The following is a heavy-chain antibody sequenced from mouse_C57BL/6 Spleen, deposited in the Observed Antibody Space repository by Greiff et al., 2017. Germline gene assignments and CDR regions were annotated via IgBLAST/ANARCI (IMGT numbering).Heavy chain of an antibody. CDR3: ARGGYYGNYEDFDY. CDR2: INPSNGGT. D-gene: IGHD2-1*01. CDR1: GYTFTSYW. Sequence: QVQLQQPGTELVKPGASVKLSCKASGYTFTSYWMHWVKQRPGQGLEWIGNINPSNGGTNYNEKFKSKATLTVDKSSSTASMQLSSLTSEDSAVYYGARGGYYGNYEDFDYWGQGTTLTVSS. V-gene: IGHV1-53*01. J-gene: IGHJ2*01.